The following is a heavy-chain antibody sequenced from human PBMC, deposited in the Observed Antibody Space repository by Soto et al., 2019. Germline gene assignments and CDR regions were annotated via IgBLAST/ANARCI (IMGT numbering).Heavy chain of an antibody. CDR1: VGSVNNSY. D-gene: IGHD1-26*01. CDR3: ARGRSHEWELLVQYFDY. J-gene: IGHJ4*02. Sequence: TETLSLTCTVSVGSVNNSYWGWIRQPPGKGLEWVAYVYYSGSTNYNPSLGSRVTISVDKSKNQFSLKMTSVTGADTAVYYCARGRSHEWELLVQYFDYWGQGTLVTVSS. CDR2: VYYSGST. V-gene: IGHV4-59*02.